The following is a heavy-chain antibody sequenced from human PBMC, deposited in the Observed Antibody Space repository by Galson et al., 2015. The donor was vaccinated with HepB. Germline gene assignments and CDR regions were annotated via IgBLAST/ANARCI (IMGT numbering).Heavy chain of an antibody. V-gene: IGHV1-18*01. CDR3: ARDVTRSPDFWSGFSLDQNWFDP. J-gene: IGHJ5*02. D-gene: IGHD3-3*01. CDR1: GYTFTSYG. Sequence: SVKVSCKASGYTFTSYGISWVRQAPGQGLEWMGWISAYNGNTNYAQKLQGGVTMTTDTSTSTAYMELRSLRSDDTAVYYCARDVTRSPDFWSGFSLDQNWFDPGGQGTLVTVSS. CDR2: ISAYNGNT.